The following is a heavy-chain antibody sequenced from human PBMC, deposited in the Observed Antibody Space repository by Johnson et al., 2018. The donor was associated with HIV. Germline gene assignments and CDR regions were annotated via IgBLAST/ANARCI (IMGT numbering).Heavy chain of an antibody. J-gene: IGHJ3*02. CDR3: ASVLGRGYSGYDKNYDAFDI. V-gene: IGHV3-66*01. CDR1: GFTVSSNY. Sequence: VQLVESGGGLVQPGGSLRLSCAASGFTVSSNYMSWVRQAPGKGLEWVSVIYSGGRTYYADSVKGRFTISRDNAKNSLYLQMNSLRAEDTALYYCASVLGRGYSGYDKNYDAFDIWGQGTMVTVSS. CDR2: IYSGGRT. D-gene: IGHD5-12*01.